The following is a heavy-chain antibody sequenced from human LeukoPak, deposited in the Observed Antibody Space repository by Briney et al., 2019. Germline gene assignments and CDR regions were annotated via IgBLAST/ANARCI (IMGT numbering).Heavy chain of an antibody. V-gene: IGHV5-51*01. CDR2: IYPGDSDT. Sequence: GESLKISCKGSGYSFTSYWIGWVRQMPVKGLEWMGIIYPGDSDTRYSPSFQGQVTISADKSISTAYLQWSSLKASDTAMYYCARGDYYDSSGLGPIDYWGQGTLVTVSS. J-gene: IGHJ4*02. CDR1: GYSFTSYW. CDR3: ARGDYYDSSGLGPIDY. D-gene: IGHD3-22*01.